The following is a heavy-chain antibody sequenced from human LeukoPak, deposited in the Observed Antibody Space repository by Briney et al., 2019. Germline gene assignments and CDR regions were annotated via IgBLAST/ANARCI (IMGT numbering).Heavy chain of an antibody. D-gene: IGHD3-3*01. CDR3: ARGGGSLGVVIIAYYFDY. CDR2: IDHSGST. CDR1: GGSFSGYY. J-gene: IGHJ4*02. V-gene: IGHV4-34*01. Sequence: SETLSLTCAVYGGSFSGYYWSWIRQPPGKGLEWMGEIDHSGSTNYNPSLKSRVTISVDTSKNQFSLKLSSVTAADTAVYYCARGGGSLGVVIIAYYFDYWGQGTLVTVSS.